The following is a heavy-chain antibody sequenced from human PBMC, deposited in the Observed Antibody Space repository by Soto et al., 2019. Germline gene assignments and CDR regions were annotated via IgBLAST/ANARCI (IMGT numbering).Heavy chain of an antibody. CDR3: AREGGDIVVVPAAIGFDRNGMDV. D-gene: IGHD2-2*02. Sequence: GGSLRLSCAASGFTFSSYAMHWVRQAPGKGLEWVAVISYDGSNKYYADSVKGRFTISRDNSKNTLYLQMNSLRAEDTAVYYCAREGGDIVVVPAAIGFDRNGMDVWGQGPTVTV. V-gene: IGHV3-30-3*01. CDR1: GFTFSSYA. J-gene: IGHJ6*02. CDR2: ISYDGSNK.